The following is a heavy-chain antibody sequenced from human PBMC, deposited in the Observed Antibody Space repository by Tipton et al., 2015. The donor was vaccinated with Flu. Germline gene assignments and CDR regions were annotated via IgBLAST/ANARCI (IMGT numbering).Heavy chain of an antibody. CDR2: IYSSGNT. CDR3: AGTSGSYSYFAS. CDR1: GLTVSSNY. Sequence: SLRLSCAASGLTVSSNYLSWVRQAPGKGLEWVSIIYSSGNTYYAESVKGRFTISRDNSKNMLYLEMNSLRAEDTAVYYCAGTSGSYSYFASWGQGTLVTVSS. D-gene: IGHD1-26*01. V-gene: IGHV3-53*01. J-gene: IGHJ4*02.